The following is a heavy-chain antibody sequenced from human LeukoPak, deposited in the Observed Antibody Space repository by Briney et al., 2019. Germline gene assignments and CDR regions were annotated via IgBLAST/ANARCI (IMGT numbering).Heavy chain of an antibody. J-gene: IGHJ3*02. CDR1: GGTFSSYA. CDR3: ARAHYDILTGSDDAFDI. D-gene: IGHD3-9*01. CDR2: IIPILGIA. V-gene: IGHV1-69*04. Sequence: SVKVSCKASGGTFSSYAISWVRQAPGQGLEWMGRIIPILGIANYAQKFQGRVTITADKSTSTAYMELSSLRSEDTAVYYCARAHYDILTGSDDAFDIWGQGTMVTVSS.